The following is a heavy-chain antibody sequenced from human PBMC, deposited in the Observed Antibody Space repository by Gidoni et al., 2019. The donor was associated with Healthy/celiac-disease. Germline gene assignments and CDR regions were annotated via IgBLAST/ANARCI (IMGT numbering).Heavy chain of an antibody. CDR3: ARDLTGDHYFDY. J-gene: IGHJ4*02. V-gene: IGHV1-69*01. Sequence: QVQLVQSGAEVKKPGSSVTVSCKASGGTFSSYAISWVRQAPGQGLEWMVGIIPIFGTANYAQKFQGIVTITADESTSTAYMVLSSLRSEDTAVYYCARDLTGDHYFDYWGQGTLVTVSS. D-gene: IGHD7-27*01. CDR2: IIPIFGTA. CDR1: GGTFSSYA.